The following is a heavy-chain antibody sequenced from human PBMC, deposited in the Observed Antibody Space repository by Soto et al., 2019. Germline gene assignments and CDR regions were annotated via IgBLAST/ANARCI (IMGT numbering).Heavy chain of an antibody. CDR3: ARRWGEGRVDY. CDR2: IYHSGNT. Sequence: QVQLQESGPGLVKPSGTLSLTCAVSGGSISSSNWWSWVRQPPGKGLEWIWEIYHSGNTNYNPSLKSRVTMAVDKSRNQFSLKLSSVTAADTAVYYCARRWGEGRVDYWGQGTLVTVSS. D-gene: IGHD3-10*01. V-gene: IGHV4-4*02. J-gene: IGHJ4*02. CDR1: GGSISSSNW.